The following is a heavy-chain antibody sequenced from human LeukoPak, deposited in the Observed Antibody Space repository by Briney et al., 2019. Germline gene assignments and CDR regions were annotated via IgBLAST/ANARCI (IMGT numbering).Heavy chain of an antibody. V-gene: IGHV3-30*18. CDR3: AKDSPVAGTLDY. J-gene: IGHJ4*02. Sequence: PGRSLRLSCAASGFTFSSSGMHWVRQAPGKGLEWVSVISYDGSNKYYADSVKGRFTVSRDNSKNTLYLQMNSLRAEDTAVYYCAKDSPVAGTLDYWGQGTLVTVSS. D-gene: IGHD6-19*01. CDR1: GFTFSSSG. CDR2: ISYDGSNK.